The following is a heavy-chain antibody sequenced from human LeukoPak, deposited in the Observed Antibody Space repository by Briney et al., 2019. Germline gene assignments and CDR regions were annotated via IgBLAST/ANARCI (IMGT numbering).Heavy chain of an antibody. V-gene: IGHV4-34*01. D-gene: IGHD7-27*01. Sequence: SSETLSLTCAVYGGSFSGYYWSWIRQPPGKGLEWIGEINHSGSTNYNPSLMSRVTISVDTSKNQFSLKLSSVTAADTAVYYCARGEANRGYFDYWGQGTLVTVSS. CDR2: INHSGST. J-gene: IGHJ4*02. CDR3: ARGEANRGYFDY. CDR1: GGSFSGYY.